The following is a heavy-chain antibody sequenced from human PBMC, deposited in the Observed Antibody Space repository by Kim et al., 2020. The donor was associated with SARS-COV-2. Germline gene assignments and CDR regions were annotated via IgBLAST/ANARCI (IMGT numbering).Heavy chain of an antibody. V-gene: IGHV1-18*01. Sequence: NGEAEQAQRRQGRVTMTADRSTNTVFLDLSSLTSADTAVYYCARGEAWFDTWGQGTLVTVSS. CDR3: ARGEAWFDT. J-gene: IGHJ5*02. CDR2: NGEA.